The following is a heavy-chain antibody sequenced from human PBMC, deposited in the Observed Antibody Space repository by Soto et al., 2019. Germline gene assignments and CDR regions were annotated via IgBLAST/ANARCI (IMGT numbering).Heavy chain of an antibody. J-gene: IGHJ4*02. CDR2: TSYDGNNE. D-gene: IGHD1-26*01. V-gene: IGHV3-30*04. Sequence: GGSLRLSCAASGFTFSNYAMHWVRQAPGKGLEWVALTSYDGNNEYYADSVKGRFTTSRDNSKNTLYLQMNSLRAEDTAVYYCAKDGVSGSYYFYFDSWGQGALVTVS. CDR1: GFTFSNYA. CDR3: AKDGVSGSYYFYFDS.